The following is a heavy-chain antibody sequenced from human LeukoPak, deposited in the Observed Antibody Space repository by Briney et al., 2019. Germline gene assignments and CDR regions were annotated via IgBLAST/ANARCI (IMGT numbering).Heavy chain of an antibody. D-gene: IGHD2-2*01. Sequence: GGSLRLSCAASGFTFSSYAMHWVRQAPGKGLEWVAVISYDGSNKYYADSVKGRFTISRDNAKNSLYLQMNSLRDEDTAVYYCARDDCRTTSCRKLLDYWGQGTLVTVSS. CDR1: GFTFSSYA. V-gene: IGHV3-30-3*01. CDR2: ISYDGSNK. CDR3: ARDDCRTTSCRKLLDY. J-gene: IGHJ4*02.